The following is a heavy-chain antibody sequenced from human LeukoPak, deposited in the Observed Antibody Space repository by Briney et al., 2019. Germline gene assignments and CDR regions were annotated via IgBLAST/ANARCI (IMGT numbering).Heavy chain of an antibody. CDR3: ATTLTTTLPYFDY. CDR1: GYIFTTYF. D-gene: IGHD1-26*01. J-gene: IGHJ4*02. CDR2: INPNGGAT. Sequence: ASVKVSCKASGYIFTTYFIHWVRRAPGQGLEWMGWINPNGGATDSARNFQGRVSMTRDTSINTAYMELSRLRSDDTAVYYCATTLTTTLPYFDYWGQGTLVTISS. V-gene: IGHV1-2*02.